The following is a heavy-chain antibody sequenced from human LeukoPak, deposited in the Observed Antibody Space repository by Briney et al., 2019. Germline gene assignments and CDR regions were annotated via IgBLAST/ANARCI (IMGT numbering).Heavy chain of an antibody. CDR1: GYTFTSYD. CDR3: ARTYYDFWSGLEEALDI. V-gene: IGHV1-8*01. CDR2: MNPNSGNT. Sequence: ASVKVSCKASGYTFTSYDINWVRQATGQGLEWMGWMNPNSGNTGYAQKFQGRVTMTRNTSISTAYMELSSLRSEDTAVYYCARTYYDFWSGLEEALDIWGQGTMVTVSS. D-gene: IGHD3-3*01. J-gene: IGHJ3*02.